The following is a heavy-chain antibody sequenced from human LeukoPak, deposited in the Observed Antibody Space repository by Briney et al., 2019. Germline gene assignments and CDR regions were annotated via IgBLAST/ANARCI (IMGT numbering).Heavy chain of an antibody. J-gene: IGHJ4*02. D-gene: IGHD6-13*01. CDR2: ISDSGGET. CDR3: VKEIPSMPAADY. V-gene: IGHV3-23*01. CDR1: GFTFTNAW. Sequence: GGSLRLSCAASGFTFTNAWMNWVRQAPGKGLEWVSAISDSGGETYNAASVKGRFTISRDNSKNTVCLQMSSLTVEDTAMYYCVKEIPSMPAADYWGQGTLVTVSS.